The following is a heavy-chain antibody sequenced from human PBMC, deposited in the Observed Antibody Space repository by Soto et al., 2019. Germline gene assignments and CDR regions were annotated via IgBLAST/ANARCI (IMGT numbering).Heavy chain of an antibody. CDR2: ISDSGGGT. Sequence: PGGSLRLSCAASGFTVRNYAMTGFRQAPGKGLEWVSTISDSGGGTYYADSVKGRFTISRDNSRNTVFLRMNSLRAEDTAAYYCAKGMPVTLFDYWGQGTLVNVSS. CDR3: AKGMPVTLFDY. D-gene: IGHD4-17*01. CDR1: GFTVRNYA. J-gene: IGHJ4*02. V-gene: IGHV3-23*01.